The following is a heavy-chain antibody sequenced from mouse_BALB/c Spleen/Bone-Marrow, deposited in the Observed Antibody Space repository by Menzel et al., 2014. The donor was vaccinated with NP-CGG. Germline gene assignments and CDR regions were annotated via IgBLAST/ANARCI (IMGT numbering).Heavy chain of an antibody. D-gene: IGHD2-3*01. CDR2: ISNGGGST. CDR3: ARQSYEGFAY. J-gene: IGHJ3*01. Sequence: EVMLVESGGNLVQPGGSLKLSCAASGFTFSSYTMSWVRRTPEKRLEWVAYISNGGGSTYYPDTVKGRFTISRDNATNTLYLQMSCPKSEDTAMYYCARQSYEGFAYWGQGTLVTVSA. V-gene: IGHV5-12-2*01. CDR1: GFTFSSYT.